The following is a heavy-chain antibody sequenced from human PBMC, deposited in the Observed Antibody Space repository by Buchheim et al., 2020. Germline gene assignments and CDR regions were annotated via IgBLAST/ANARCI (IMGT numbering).Heavy chain of an antibody. CDR1: GFTFSSYA. J-gene: IGHJ4*02. D-gene: IGHD5-24*01. V-gene: IGHV3-23*01. CDR2: ISGSGGST. Sequence: EVQLLESGGGLVQPGGSLRLSCGASGFTFSSYAMSWVRQAPGKGLEWVSAISGSGGSTYYADSVKGRFTISRDNSKNTLYLQMNSLRAEDTAVYYCAKSSGGGWLHYFQGPFFDYWGQGTL. CDR3: AKSSGGGWLHYFQGPFFDY.